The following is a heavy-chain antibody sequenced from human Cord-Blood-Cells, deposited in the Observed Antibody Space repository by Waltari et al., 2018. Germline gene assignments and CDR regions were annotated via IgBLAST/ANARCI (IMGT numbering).Heavy chain of an antibody. D-gene: IGHD2-2*01. V-gene: IGHV4-34*01. Sequence: QVQLQQWGAGLLKPSETLSLTCAVYGGSFSGYYWSWIRQPPGKGLEWIGEINHSGSTNYNPSLKSRVTISVDTSKNHVSLKLSSVTAADTAVYYCARGSIVVVPAAIRQAFDIWGQGTMVTVSS. CDR3: ARGSIVVVPAAIRQAFDI. CDR1: GGSFSGYY. J-gene: IGHJ3*02. CDR2: INHSGST.